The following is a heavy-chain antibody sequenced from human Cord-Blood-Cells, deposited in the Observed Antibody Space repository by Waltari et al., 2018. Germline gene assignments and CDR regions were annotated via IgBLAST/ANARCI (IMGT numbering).Heavy chain of an antibody. CDR2: IKQDGSEK. CDR1: GFTFSSYW. D-gene: IGHD3-16*01. V-gene: IGHV3-7*01. CDR3: AREGVVGGGFDY. J-gene: IGHJ4*02. Sequence: EVQLVESGGGLVQPGGSLRLSCAAYGFTFSSYWMSWVRQAPGKGLEWVANIKQDGSEKYYVDSVKGRFTISRDNAKNSLYLQMNSLRAEDTAVYYCAREGVVGGGFDYWGQGTLVTVSS.